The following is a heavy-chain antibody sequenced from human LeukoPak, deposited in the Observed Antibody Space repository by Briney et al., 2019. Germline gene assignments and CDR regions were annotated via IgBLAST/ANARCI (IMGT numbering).Heavy chain of an antibody. CDR2: IRSDGTTK. CDR1: GFTFSNYG. J-gene: IGHJ3*02. D-gene: IGHD2-15*01. CDR3: AKDNPSGGPFDI. Sequence: PGGSLRLSCAASGFTFSNYGMHWVRQAPGKGLEWVTFIRSDGTTKYYADSVKGRFTISRDNSKTTLYLQMGSLRAEDTAVYYCAKDNPSGGPFDIWGQGTMVTVSS. V-gene: IGHV3-30*02.